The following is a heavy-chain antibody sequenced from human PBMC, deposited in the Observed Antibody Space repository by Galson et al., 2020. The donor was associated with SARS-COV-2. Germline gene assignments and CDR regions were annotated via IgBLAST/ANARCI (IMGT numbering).Heavy chain of an antibody. J-gene: IGHJ4*02. CDR2: ISGSGGST. D-gene: IGHD6-13*01. CDR3: AKVAWGEQQLFDY. Sequence: GESLKISCAASGFTFSSYAMSWVRQAPGKGLEWVSAISGSGGSTYYADSVKGRFTISRDNSKNTLYLQMNSLRAEDTAVYYCAKVAWGEQQLFDYWGQGTLVTVSS. V-gene: IGHV3-23*01. CDR1: GFTFSSYA.